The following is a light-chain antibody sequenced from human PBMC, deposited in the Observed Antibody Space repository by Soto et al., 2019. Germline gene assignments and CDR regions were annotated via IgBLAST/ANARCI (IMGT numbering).Light chain of an antibody. J-gene: IGKJ5*01. V-gene: IGKV3-20*01. CDR3: HRYGYGSDS. Sequence: EIVLTQSPGTLSLSPGERATLSCRASETVTSRYLAWYQQKPGQAPRLLIYAASSRATGIPDRFSGSGSGTDFTLTIIRLEPEDAALYYCHRYGYGSDSFGQGTRLEIK. CDR1: ETVTSRY. CDR2: AAS.